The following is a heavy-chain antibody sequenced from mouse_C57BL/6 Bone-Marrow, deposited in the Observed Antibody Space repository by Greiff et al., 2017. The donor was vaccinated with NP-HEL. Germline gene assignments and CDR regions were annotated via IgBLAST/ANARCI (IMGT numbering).Heavy chain of an antibody. CDR3: ARGCWAWFGD. CDR2: IFPGSGGT. CDR1: GYTFTSYW. Sequence: QVQLQQSGPELVRPGASVKISCKASGYTFTSYWMQWVRQRPGQGLEWIGEIFPGSGGTYYNEKFKGKATLTVDTSSSTAYMQLSSLTSEDSAVYFCARGCWAWFGDWGHGTLVTGS. V-gene: IGHV1-56*01. D-gene: IGHD3-1*01. J-gene: IGHJ3*01.